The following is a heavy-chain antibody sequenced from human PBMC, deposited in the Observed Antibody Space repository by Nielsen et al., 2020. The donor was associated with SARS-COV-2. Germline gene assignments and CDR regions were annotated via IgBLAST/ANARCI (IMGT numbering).Heavy chain of an antibody. CDR2: IKYSGST. CDR1: GDSISRPDYY. Sequence: LRLSCAVSGDSISRPDYYWSWIRQHPEKGLEWIGYIKYSGSTYYTPSLKGRMSISLDTSRNQFSLKLSSVTAADTAVYYCARIRSGSYYVYWGQGTLVTVSS. V-gene: IGHV4-31*11. CDR3: ARIRSGSYYVY. J-gene: IGHJ4*02. D-gene: IGHD1-26*01.